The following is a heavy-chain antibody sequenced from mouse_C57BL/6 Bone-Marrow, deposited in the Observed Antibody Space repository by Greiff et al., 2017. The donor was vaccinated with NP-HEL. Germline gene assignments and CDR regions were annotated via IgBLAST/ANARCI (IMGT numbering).Heavy chain of an antibody. D-gene: IGHD2-1*01. J-gene: IGHJ3*01. CDR1: GFTFNTYA. CDR3: VRSENYGSYVPFAY. Sequence: EVTLVESGGGLVQPKGSLKLSCAASGFTFNTYAMHWVRQAPGKGLEWVARIRSKSSNYAKYYADSVKDRLTISRDDSQSMLYLQMNNLKTEDTAMYYCVRSENYGSYVPFAYWGQGTLVTVSA. V-gene: IGHV10-3*01. CDR2: IRSKSSNYAK.